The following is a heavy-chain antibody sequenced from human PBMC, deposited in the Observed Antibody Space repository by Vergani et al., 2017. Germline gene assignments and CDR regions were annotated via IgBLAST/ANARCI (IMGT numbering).Heavy chain of an antibody. Sequence: QVQLVESGGGVVQPGRSLRLSCAASGFTFSSYGMPWVRQAPGKGLEWVAVIWYDGSNKYYADSVKGRFTISRDNSKNTLYLQMNSLGAEDTAVYYCARDLEGGYYLDYWGQGTLVTVSS. CDR3: ARDLEGGYYLDY. V-gene: IGHV3-33*01. CDR1: GFTFSSYG. CDR2: IWYDGSNK. J-gene: IGHJ4*02. D-gene: IGHD3-22*01.